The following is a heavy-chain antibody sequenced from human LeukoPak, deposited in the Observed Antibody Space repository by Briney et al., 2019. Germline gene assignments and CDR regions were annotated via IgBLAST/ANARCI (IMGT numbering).Heavy chain of an antibody. CDR3: AREEVAGTIDY. J-gene: IGHJ4*02. CDR2: ISHSGST. CDR1: GYSISSGYS. D-gene: IGHD6-19*01. Sequence: SETLSLTCTVSGYSISSGYSWGWIRQPPGKGLEWIGSISHSGSTYYNPSLKRRVTISVDTSKNQFSLKLSSVTAADTAVYYCAREEVAGTIDYWGQGTLVTVSS. V-gene: IGHV4-38-2*02.